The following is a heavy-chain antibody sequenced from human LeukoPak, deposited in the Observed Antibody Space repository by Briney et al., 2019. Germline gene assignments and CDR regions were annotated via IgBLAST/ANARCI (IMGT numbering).Heavy chain of an antibody. CDR3: AKDRCSSTTCYGEY. CDR2: IRYDGSNK. D-gene: IGHD2-2*01. CDR1: GFIFSNYG. J-gene: IGHJ4*01. Sequence: PGXXLRLSCAASGFIFSNYGMHWVRQAPGKGLEWVAFIRYDGSNKYYADSVKGRFTISRENSKNMVYMQVNSQRAGDTALYYCAKDRCSSTTCYGEYWGQGTLVTVSS. V-gene: IGHV3-30*02.